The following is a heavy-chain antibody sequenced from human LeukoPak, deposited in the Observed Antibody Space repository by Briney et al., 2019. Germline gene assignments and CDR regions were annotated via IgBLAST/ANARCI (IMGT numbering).Heavy chain of an antibody. D-gene: IGHD3-10*01. J-gene: IGHJ6*02. CDR2: IYYSGST. CDR3: ARVPMVRGVIDYYYYGMDV. V-gene: IGHV4-59*01. CDR1: GGSISSYY. Sequence: PSETLSLTCTVSGGSISSYYWSWIRQPPGKGLEWIGYIYYSGSTNYNPSLKSRVTISVDTSKNQFSLKLSSVTAADTAVYYCARVPMVRGVIDYYYYGMDVWGQGTTVTVSS.